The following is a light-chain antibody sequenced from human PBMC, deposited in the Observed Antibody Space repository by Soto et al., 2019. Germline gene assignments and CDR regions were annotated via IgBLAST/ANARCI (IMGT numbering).Light chain of an antibody. CDR2: DVS. J-gene: IGLJ1*01. Sequence: QSALTQPRSVSGSPGQSVTISCTGTSSDVGGYNYVSWYQQHPGKAHKLMIYDVSNRPSGVPDRFSGSKSGNTASLTISGLQAEDEADYYCSSYAGSYTYVFGTGTKLTVL. V-gene: IGLV2-11*01. CDR3: SSYAGSYTYV. CDR1: SSDVGGYNY.